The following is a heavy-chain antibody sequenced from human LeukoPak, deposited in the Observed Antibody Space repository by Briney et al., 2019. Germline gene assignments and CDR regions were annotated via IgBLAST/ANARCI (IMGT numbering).Heavy chain of an antibody. CDR2: ISGSGGST. CDR1: GFTFSSYA. D-gene: IGHD1-26*01. J-gene: IGHJ3*02. V-gene: IGHV3-23*01. CDR3: AKDLPRYSGSPDAFDI. Sequence: SGGSLRLSCAASGFTFSSYAMSWVRQAPGKGLEWVSAISGSGGSTYYADSVKGRFTISRDNSKNTLYLQMNSLRAEDTAVYYCAKDLPRYSGSPDAFDIWGQGTMVTVSS.